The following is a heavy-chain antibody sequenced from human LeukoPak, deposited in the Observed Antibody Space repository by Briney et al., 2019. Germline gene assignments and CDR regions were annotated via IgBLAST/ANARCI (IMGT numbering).Heavy chain of an antibody. J-gene: IGHJ4*02. V-gene: IGHV3-23*01. CDR3: AKDLYSSSSIGRRFDC. CDR2: TSGRGGRE. D-gene: IGHD6-6*01. Sequence: GGSLRLSCAASGFTLTSYAMSWVRQAPGKGLEWVSATSGRGGREFYADWVKGRFTIYRDSSKNTLYLQMNSLRAEDTAVYYCAKDLYSSSSIGRRFDCWGQGTLVTVSS. CDR1: GFTLTSYA.